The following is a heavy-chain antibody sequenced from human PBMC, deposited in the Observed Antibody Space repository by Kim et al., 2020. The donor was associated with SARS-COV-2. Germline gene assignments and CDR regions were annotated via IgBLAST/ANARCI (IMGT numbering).Heavy chain of an antibody. CDR1: GYSFNSYW. CDR2: IYPGDSDT. Sequence: GESLKISCEASGYSFNSYWIAWVRQMPGKGLEWMGIIYPGDSDTKYSPSFQGQVAFSADKSINTAYLQWSSLKASDTATYYCARPPVGAANLAHFDSCG. D-gene: IGHD2-15*01. J-gene: IGHJ4*01. CDR3: ARPPVGAANLAHFDS. V-gene: IGHV5-51*01.